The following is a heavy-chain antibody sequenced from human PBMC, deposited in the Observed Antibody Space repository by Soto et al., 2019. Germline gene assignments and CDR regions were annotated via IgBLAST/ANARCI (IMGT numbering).Heavy chain of an antibody. Sequence: AAANVSCKASGYTFTGYYMHWVRQARGQGLEWMGWINPNSGGTNYAQKFQGRVTMTRDTSISTAYMELSRLRSDDTAVYYCARGDSVWGSYYMTLEYWGQGTLVRVS. CDR2: INPNSGGT. CDR1: GYTFTGYY. D-gene: IGHD3-16*01. CDR3: ARGDSVWGSYYMTLEY. V-gene: IGHV1-2*02. J-gene: IGHJ4*02.